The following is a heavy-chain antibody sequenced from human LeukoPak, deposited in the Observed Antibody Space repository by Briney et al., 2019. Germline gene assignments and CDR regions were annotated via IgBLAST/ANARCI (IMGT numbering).Heavy chain of an antibody. CDR2: INPNSGGT. V-gene: IGHV1-2*02. CDR1: GYTFTGYY. J-gene: IGHJ4*02. Sequence: ASVKVSRKASGYTFTGYYMHWVRQAPGQGLEWMGWINPNSGGTNYAQKFQGRVTMTRDTSISTAYMELSRLRSDDTAVYYCAREHSSGPLLVYWGQGTLVTVSS. CDR3: AREHSSGPLLVY. D-gene: IGHD3-22*01.